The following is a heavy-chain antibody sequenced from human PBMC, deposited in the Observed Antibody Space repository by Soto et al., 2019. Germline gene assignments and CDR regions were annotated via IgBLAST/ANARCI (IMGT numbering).Heavy chain of an antibody. CDR3: ARSEETYNDVLTGMDLYYYYFGMDV. D-gene: IGHD3-9*01. CDR2: INHSGST. Sequence: SETLSLTCAVYGGSFSGYYWSWIRQPPGKGLEWIGEINHSGSTNYNPSLKSRVTISVDTSADTAYMEVSSLRSEDTAVYYCARSEETYNDVLTGMDLYYYYFGMDVWGQGTTVTVSS. V-gene: IGHV4-34*01. J-gene: IGHJ6*02. CDR1: GGSFSGYY.